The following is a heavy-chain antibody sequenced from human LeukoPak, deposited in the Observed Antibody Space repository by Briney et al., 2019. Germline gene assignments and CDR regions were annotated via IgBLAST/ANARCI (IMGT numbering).Heavy chain of an antibody. CDR3: ARIVVTAKGNYLDY. V-gene: IGHV2-70*11. CDR1: GFLLSTSGMC. D-gene: IGHD4-11*01. Sequence: SGPALVKPTQTLTLTCTFSGFLLSTSGMCVSWIRQPPGKALEWLARIDWDDDKHYRTSLKTRLTISKDTSKNQVVLTMTNMDSVDTATYYCARIVVTAKGNYLDYWGQGILVTVSS. J-gene: IGHJ4*02. CDR2: IDWDDDK.